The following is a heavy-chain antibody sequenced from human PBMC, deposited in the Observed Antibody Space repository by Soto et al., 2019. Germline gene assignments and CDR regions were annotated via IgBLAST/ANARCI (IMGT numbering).Heavy chain of an antibody. D-gene: IGHD3-10*01. Sequence: EVQLLESGGGLVQPGGSLRLSCAASGFTFSSYAMNWVRQAPGKGLEWVSAISGSGNNIYNADSVKGRFTISRDNTKNTLYLQMHSLRTEDTAVDYCATVLWDRGVINGMDVWGQGTTVTVSS. CDR2: ISGSGNNI. J-gene: IGHJ6*02. V-gene: IGHV3-23*01. CDR1: GFTFSSYA. CDR3: ATVLWDRGVINGMDV.